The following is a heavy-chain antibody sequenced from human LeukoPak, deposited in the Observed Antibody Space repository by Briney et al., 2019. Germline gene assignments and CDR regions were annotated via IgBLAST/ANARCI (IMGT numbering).Heavy chain of an antibody. V-gene: IGHV3-20*01. CDR2: INWNGGSK. Sequence: GGSLRLSCAASGFTFDDYGMSWVRQAPGKGLEWVSGINWNGGSKCYADSVKGRFTISRDNAKNSLYLQMNSLRAEDTALYHCARDAYYYDSSGYSELDYWGQGTLVTVSS. CDR3: ARDAYYYDSSGYSELDY. CDR1: GFTFDDYG. D-gene: IGHD3-22*01. J-gene: IGHJ4*02.